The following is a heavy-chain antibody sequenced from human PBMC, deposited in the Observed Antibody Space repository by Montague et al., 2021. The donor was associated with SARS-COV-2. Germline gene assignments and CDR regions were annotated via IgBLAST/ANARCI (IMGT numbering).Heavy chain of an antibody. J-gene: IGHJ4*02. Sequence: STRISCAASGFIFSSYGMHWVRQAPGKGLEWVAVIWYDGSNKYYADSVKGRFTISRDNSKNTLYLQMNSLRAEDTAVYYCAREAEIFGVVISPLFYWGQGTLVTVSS. D-gene: IGHD3-3*01. CDR1: GFIFSSYG. V-gene: IGHV3-33*01. CDR3: AREAEIFGVVISPLFY. CDR2: IWYDGSNK.